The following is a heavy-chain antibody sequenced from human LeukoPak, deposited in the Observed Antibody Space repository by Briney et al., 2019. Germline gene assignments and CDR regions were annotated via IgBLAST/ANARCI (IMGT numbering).Heavy chain of an antibody. CDR2: INHSGST. CDR3: ARSPSPSSVWARISDY. J-gene: IGHJ4*02. V-gene: IGHV4-34*01. Sequence: SETLSLTCAVYGGSFSGYYWSWIRQPPGKGLEWIGEINHSGSTNYNPSLKSRVTISVDTSKNQFSLKLSSVTAADTAVYYCARSPSPSSVWARISDYWGQGTLVTVSS. D-gene: IGHD3-16*01. CDR1: GGSFSGYY.